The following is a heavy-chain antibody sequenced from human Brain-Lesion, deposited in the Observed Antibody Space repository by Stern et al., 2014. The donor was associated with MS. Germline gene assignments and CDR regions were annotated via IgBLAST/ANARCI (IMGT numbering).Heavy chain of an antibody. V-gene: IGHV4-61*02. D-gene: IGHD2-2*01. J-gene: IGHJ6*02. CDR1: GGSISSGGYY. CDR3: ARGRVVPGFQYYATDV. Sequence: QVQLGQSGPGLVKPSQTLSLSCTVSGGSISSGGYYWSWIRQPAGKGLEWIGRIFNSGSTRYNPPLKSRVTISIETSKNQFSLRLNSMTAADTAVYYCARGRVVPGFQYYATDVWGQGTTVIVSS. CDR2: IFNSGST.